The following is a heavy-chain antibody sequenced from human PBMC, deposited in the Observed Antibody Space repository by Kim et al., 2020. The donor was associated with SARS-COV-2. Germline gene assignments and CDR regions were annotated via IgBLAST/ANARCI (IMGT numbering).Heavy chain of an antibody. Sequence: ASVKVSCKVSGYTLTELSMHWVRQAPGKGLEWMGGFDPEDGETIYAQKFQGRVTMTEDTSTDTAYMELSSLRSEDTAVYYCATPGYSSGWYAGRYYYGMDVWGQGTTVTVSS. CDR2: FDPEDGET. CDR1: GYTLTELS. CDR3: ATPGYSSGWYAGRYYYGMDV. V-gene: IGHV1-24*01. D-gene: IGHD6-19*01. J-gene: IGHJ6*02.